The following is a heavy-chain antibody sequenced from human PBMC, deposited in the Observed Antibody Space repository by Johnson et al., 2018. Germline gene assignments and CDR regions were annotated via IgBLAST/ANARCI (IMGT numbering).Heavy chain of an antibody. CDR3: ARDTVAVDGRAWF. V-gene: IGHV3-74*01. CDR1: GFTFTDYW. Sequence: VQLVESGGGLVQPGGSLRLSCAASGFTFTDYWMHWVRQAPGNGLVWVSRISNDEKSLSYADSVLGRFTISRDNAKNSLFLQMNSLRADDTAVYYCARDTVAVDGRAWF. D-gene: IGHD6-19*01. CDR2: ISNDEKSL. J-gene: IGHJ5*01.